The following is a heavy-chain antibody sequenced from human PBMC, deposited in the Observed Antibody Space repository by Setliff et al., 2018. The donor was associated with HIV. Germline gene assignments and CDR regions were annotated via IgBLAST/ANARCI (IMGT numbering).Heavy chain of an antibody. J-gene: IGHJ3*02. CDR2: ISTTGST. V-gene: IGHV4-59*01. Sequence: SETLSLTCTVSGGSISSDYWSWIRQPPGKGLEWIGYISTTGSTSYSPSLKSRVSISVDTAKNQCSLRLNSVTAADTAVYYCAREGQEGYYDSSGYGNDAFDIWGQGTMVTVSS. CDR3: AREGQEGYYDSSGYGNDAFDI. CDR1: GGSISSDY. D-gene: IGHD3-22*01.